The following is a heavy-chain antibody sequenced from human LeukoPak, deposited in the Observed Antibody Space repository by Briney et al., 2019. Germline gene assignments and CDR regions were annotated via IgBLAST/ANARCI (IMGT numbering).Heavy chain of an antibody. CDR2: IYYSGST. CDR3: ARWDGDYQYYFDY. D-gene: IGHD4-17*01. V-gene: IGHV4-59*01. CDR1: GGSISSYY. J-gene: IGHJ4*02. Sequence: PSETLSLTCTVPGGSISSYYWSWIRQPPGKGLEWIGYIYYSGSTNYNPSLKSRVTISVDTSKNQFSLKLSSVTAADTAVYYCARWDGDYQYYFDYWGQGTLVTVAS.